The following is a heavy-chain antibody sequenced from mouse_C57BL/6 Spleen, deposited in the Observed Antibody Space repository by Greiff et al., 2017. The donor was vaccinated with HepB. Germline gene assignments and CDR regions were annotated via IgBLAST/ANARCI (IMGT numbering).Heavy chain of an antibody. Sequence: DVKLVESGGGLVQPGGSLSLSCAASGFTFTDYYMSWVRQPPGKALEWLGFIRNKANGYTTEYSASVKGRFTISRDNSQSILYLQMHALRAEDSATYYCARSYYYGSSYAMDYWGQGTPATVSS. J-gene: IGHJ4*01. CDR3: ARSYYYGSSYAMDY. CDR1: GFTFTDYY. V-gene: IGHV7-3*01. D-gene: IGHD1-1*01. CDR2: IRNKANGYTT.